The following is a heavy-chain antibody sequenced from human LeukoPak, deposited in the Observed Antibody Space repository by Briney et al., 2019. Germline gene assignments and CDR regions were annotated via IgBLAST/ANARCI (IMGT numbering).Heavy chain of an antibody. Sequence: SETLSLTCSVSGGSIRNYYWTWIRQPPGKGLEWIGSMYYGGTTYYNPSLKSRVTISVDTSKNQFSLKLSSVTAADTAVYYCARHDGSGNYYKVGFDYWGQGTLVTVSS. CDR2: MYYGGTT. D-gene: IGHD3-10*01. CDR1: GGSIRNYY. V-gene: IGHV4-59*05. CDR3: ARHDGSGNYYKVGFDY. J-gene: IGHJ4*02.